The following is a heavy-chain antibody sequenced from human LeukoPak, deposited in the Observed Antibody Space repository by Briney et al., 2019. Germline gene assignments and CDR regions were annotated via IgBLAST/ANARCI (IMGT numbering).Heavy chain of an antibody. Sequence: GSLRLSCAASGFPFRDSAMTWVRHVPGKGLEWVSLISYTGGNAYYADSVKGRFTISRDNSENTLSLQMNSLRVEDTARYYCAKDIQLSTWGLGTMVTVSS. D-gene: IGHD3-16*02. V-gene: IGHV3-23*01. CDR2: ISYTGGNA. J-gene: IGHJ3*01. CDR1: GFPFRDSA. CDR3: AKDIQLST.